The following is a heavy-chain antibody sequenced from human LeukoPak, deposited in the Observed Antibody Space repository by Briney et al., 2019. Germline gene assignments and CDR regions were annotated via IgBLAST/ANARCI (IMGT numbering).Heavy chain of an antibody. Sequence: PGGPLRLSCAASGFTFSSYAMSWVRQAPGKGLEWVSAISGSGGSTYYADSVKGRFTISRDNSKNTLYLQMNSLRAEDTAVYYCAKVKLGGSYLSYWGQGTLVTVSS. D-gene: IGHD1-26*01. J-gene: IGHJ4*02. V-gene: IGHV3-23*01. CDR2: ISGSGGST. CDR1: GFTFSSYA. CDR3: AKVKLGGSYLSY.